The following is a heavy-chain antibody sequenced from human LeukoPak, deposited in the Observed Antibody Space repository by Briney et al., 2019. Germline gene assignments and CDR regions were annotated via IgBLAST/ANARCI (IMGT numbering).Heavy chain of an antibody. CDR1: GLTFRTYW. Sequence: GGSLRLSCAASGLTFRTYWMNWVRQAPGKGLEWVASIKPDGSEKYYVDSVKGRFTVSRDNAKNSLYLQMNSMRAEDTAIYYCARDQFPDLELPIEVRSDYWGQGTLVTVSS. J-gene: IGHJ4*02. CDR3: ARDQFPDLELPIEVRSDY. V-gene: IGHV3-7*01. CDR2: IKPDGSEK. D-gene: IGHD1-7*01.